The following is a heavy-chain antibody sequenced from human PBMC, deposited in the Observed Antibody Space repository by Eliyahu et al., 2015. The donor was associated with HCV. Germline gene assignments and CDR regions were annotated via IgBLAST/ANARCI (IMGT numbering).Heavy chain of an antibody. CDR1: GFSFSTYS. V-gene: IGHV3-48*02. CDR3: ARGGPWITGTTAHFDY. J-gene: IGHJ4*02. Sequence: GGSLRLSCAASGFSFSTYSMNWVRQAPGRGLEWLSYISTSSSTIYYADSVKGRFTVSRDNAKTSLYLQMNRLRDEDTAVYYCARGGPWITGTTAHFDYWGQGTLVTVSS. CDR2: ISTSSSTI. D-gene: IGHD1-7*01.